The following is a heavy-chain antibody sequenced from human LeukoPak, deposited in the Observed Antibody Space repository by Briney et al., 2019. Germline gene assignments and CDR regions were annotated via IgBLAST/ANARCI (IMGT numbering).Heavy chain of an antibody. CDR2: IYYSGTA. Sequence: PSETLSLTCTVSDDSITNNFYFWGWIRQPPGTGLEWIGTIYYSGTAYYNPSLKSRVTISLDTSKNQFSLKLTSVTAADTAVYYCARHKVAAPQGFDYWGQGTLVTVSS. CDR1: DDSITNNFYF. CDR3: ARHKVAAPQGFDY. J-gene: IGHJ4*02. V-gene: IGHV4-39*01. D-gene: IGHD6-25*01.